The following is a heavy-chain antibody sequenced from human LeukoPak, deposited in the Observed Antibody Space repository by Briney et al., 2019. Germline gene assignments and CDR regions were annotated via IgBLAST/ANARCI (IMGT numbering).Heavy chain of an antibody. Sequence: SETLSLTCTVSGGSISSYYWSWIRQHPGKGLEWIGYIHYSGSTYYNPSLKSRVTISVDTSKNQFSLKLSSVTAADTAVYYCARDYYDSSGYSNWFDPWGQGTLVTVSS. CDR3: ARDYYDSSGYSNWFDP. CDR2: IHYSGST. V-gene: IGHV4-59*06. CDR1: GGSISSYY. D-gene: IGHD3-22*01. J-gene: IGHJ5*02.